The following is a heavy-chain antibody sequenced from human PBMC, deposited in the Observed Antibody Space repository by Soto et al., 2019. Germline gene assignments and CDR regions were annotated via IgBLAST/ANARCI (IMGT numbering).Heavy chain of an antibody. V-gene: IGHV4-39*01. J-gene: IGHJ5*02. Sequence: QMQLQESGPGLVKASETLTLTCSVSGGSIGSSSDYFGWLRQPPGQSLEWIGSLYYTGTTYYNSSLKGRVTIAADKSQNQFALRLSSVPAADTAVYYFGAYCSRTYCYDWFDPWGQGTLGTVSS. D-gene: IGHD2-2*01. CDR2: LYYTGTT. CDR3: GAYCSRTYCYDWFDP. CDR1: GGSIGSSSDY.